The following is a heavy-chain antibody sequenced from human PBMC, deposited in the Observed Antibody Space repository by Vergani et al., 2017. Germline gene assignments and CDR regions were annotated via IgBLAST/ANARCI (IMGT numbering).Heavy chain of an antibody. CDR3: AIIAAARAFDI. CDR2: FDPEDGET. Sequence: QVQLVQSGAEVKKPGASVKVSCKVSGYTLTELSMHWVRQAPGKGLEWMGGFDPEDGETIYAQKFQGRVTMTEETSTDTAYMELSSLRSEDTAVYYCAIIAAARAFDIWGQGTMVTVSS. V-gene: IGHV1-24*01. D-gene: IGHD6-13*01. J-gene: IGHJ3*02. CDR1: GYTLTELS.